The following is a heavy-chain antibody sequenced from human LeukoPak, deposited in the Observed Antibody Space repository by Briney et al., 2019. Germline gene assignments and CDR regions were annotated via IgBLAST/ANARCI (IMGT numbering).Heavy chain of an antibody. D-gene: IGHD3-22*01. CDR2: IGTNVDRT. Sequence: GGSLRLSCVASGFTFSSYAMSWVRQAPGKGLEWVSIIGTNVDRTFYADFVKGGFTISRDNSKNTLYLHMNSLRVEDTAVYYCVKDLARYYDTSGYEYFDYWGQGTLVSVSS. J-gene: IGHJ4*02. V-gene: IGHV3-23*01. CDR1: GFTFSSYA. CDR3: VKDLARYYDTSGYEYFDY.